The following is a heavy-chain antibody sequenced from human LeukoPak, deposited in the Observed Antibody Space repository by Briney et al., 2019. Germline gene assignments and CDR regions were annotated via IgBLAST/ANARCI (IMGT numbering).Heavy chain of an antibody. Sequence: PSETLSLTCTVSGGSISGYYWSWIRQPPGKGLEWMGYFSYSGSTRYNPSLKSRVTMSVDTSKNQFSLRLISVAAADTAVYYCARMYSGTSYYFDFWGQGTLVTVSS. V-gene: IGHV4-59*01. CDR2: FSYSGST. D-gene: IGHD1-26*01. CDR1: GGSISGYY. CDR3: ARMYSGTSYYFDF. J-gene: IGHJ4*02.